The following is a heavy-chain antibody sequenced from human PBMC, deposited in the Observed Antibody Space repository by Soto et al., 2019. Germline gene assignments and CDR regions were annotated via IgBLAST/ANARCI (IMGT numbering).Heavy chain of an antibody. D-gene: IGHD3-10*01. V-gene: IGHV1-2*04. CDR3: TSDTETGITMVRGVNGGMVV. CDR1: GYTFTGYY. CDR2: INPNSGGT. Sequence: QVQLVQSGAEVKKPGASVKVSCKASGYTFTGYYMHWVRQAPGQGLEWMGWINPNSGGTYYAQKLQGCVSMTRDTSISTAYMELSRLRSDDTVVYYWTSDTETGITMVRGVNGGMVVWGQGTTVTVSS. J-gene: IGHJ6*02.